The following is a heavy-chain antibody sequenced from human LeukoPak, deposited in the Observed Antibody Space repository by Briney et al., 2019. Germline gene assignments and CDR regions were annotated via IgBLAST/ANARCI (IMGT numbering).Heavy chain of an antibody. V-gene: IGHV1-2*02. CDR1: GYTFTGCY. CDR2: INPNSGGT. CDR3: ARDPPQYYYGSGSFDP. J-gene: IGHJ5*02. Sequence: ASVKVSCKASGYTFTGCYMHWVRQAPGQGLEWMGWINPNSGGTNYAQKFQGRVTMTRDTSISTAYREPSRLRSDDTAVYYCARDPPQYYYGSGSFDPWGQGTLVTVSS. D-gene: IGHD3-10*01.